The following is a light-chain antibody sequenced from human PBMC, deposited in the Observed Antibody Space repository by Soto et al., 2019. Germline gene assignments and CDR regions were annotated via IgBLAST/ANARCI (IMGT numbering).Light chain of an antibody. CDR2: DAS. CDR3: LQYDISPV. V-gene: IGKV1-33*01. Sequence: DIQMTQSPSSLSASVGDRVTITCQASQDITNYLNWYQQKPGEAPKLLIYDASNLETGVPSRFSGIGSGTDFTFTISSLQPEDFATYYCLQYDISPVFGPGTQVDIK. CDR1: QDITNY. J-gene: IGKJ3*01.